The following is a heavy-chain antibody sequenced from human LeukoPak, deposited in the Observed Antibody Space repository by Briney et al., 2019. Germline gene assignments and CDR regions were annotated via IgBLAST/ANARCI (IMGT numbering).Heavy chain of an antibody. J-gene: IGHJ2*01. CDR1: GFTSSSYG. CDR2: VSGSGAGT. D-gene: IGHD2-21*02. V-gene: IGHV3-23*01. CDR3: AKGPRAGLHYWYFDL. Sequence: GGSLRLSCVGSGFTSSSYGMNWVRQAPGKGLQWVSTVSGSGAGTFYGDSVKGRFTISRDNSNNTLFLQMNSLSADDTAVYFCAKGPRAGLHYWYFDLWGRGSLVTVSS.